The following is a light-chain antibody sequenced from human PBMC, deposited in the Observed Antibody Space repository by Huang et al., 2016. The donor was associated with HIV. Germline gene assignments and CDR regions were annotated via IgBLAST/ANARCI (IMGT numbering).Light chain of an antibody. Sequence: IVLTQSPGTLSLSPGERATLSCRASQSVSTTYFAWYQQKPGQAPRLLIYGASSRAPGIPDRFSGSGSGTDFTLTISRLEPEDFVVYYCQQYGSSPITFGQGTRLEIK. CDR3: QQYGSSPIT. J-gene: IGKJ5*01. V-gene: IGKV3-20*01. CDR1: QSVSTTY. CDR2: GAS.